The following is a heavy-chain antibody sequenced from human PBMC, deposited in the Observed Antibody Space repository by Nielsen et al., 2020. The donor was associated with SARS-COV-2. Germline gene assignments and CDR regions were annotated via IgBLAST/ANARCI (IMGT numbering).Heavy chain of an antibody. V-gene: IGHV1-46*01. CDR1: GYTFTSYY. J-gene: IGHJ6*03. CDR2: INPSGGST. Sequence: ASVKVSCKASGYTFTSYYMHWVRQAPGQGLEWMGIINPSGGSTSYAQKFQGRVTMTRDTSTSTVYMELSSLRSEDTAVYYCARDLAAGLGWDYYMDVWGKGTTVTVSS. D-gene: IGHD3-10*01. CDR3: ARDLAAGLGWDYYMDV.